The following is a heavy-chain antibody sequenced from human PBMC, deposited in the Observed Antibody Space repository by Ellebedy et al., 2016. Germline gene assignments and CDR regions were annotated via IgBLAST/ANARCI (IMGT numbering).Heavy chain of an antibody. CDR2: VFRTGTT. D-gene: IGHD6-19*01. V-gene: IGHV4-59*02. CDR1: GGSVSSDY. J-gene: IGHJ3*01. Sequence: SETLSLTCNVSGGSVSSDYWNWIRRPPGKGLERIGYVFRTGTTNYNPSLKSRVTMSVDTSKSQFSLRLTSVTAADTAVYYCAKWNGGWYAFEVWGQGTMVTVSS. CDR3: AKWNGGWYAFEV.